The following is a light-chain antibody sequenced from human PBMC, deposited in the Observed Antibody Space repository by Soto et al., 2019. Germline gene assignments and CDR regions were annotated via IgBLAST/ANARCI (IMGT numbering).Light chain of an antibody. CDR2: EVS. Sequence: QSALIQPASVSGSPGQSVTISCTGTSSDVGGYNYVSWYQQHPGKAPKLIIYEVSNRPSGVSNRFSGSKSDNTASVTISGLQAEDEADYDFSSYTSCNTGVFGTGTKLTVL. CDR1: SSDVGGYNY. CDR3: SSYTSCNTGV. V-gene: IGLV2-14*01. J-gene: IGLJ1*01.